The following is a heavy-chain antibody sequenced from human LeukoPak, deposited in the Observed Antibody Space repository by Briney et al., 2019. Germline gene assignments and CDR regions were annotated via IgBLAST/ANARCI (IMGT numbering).Heavy chain of an antibody. V-gene: IGHV1-18*04. J-gene: IGHJ3*02. Sequence: EASVKVSCKASGFTFTSHGISWVRQSPGQGLEWMGWISVYNGNTNYAQKLQGRVTMTADTSTSTAYMELRSLRSDDTAVYYCARDWDGSGSYYIKSDIWGQGTMVTVSS. CDR1: GFTFTSHG. D-gene: IGHD3-10*01. CDR3: ARDWDGSGSYYIKSDI. CDR2: ISVYNGNT.